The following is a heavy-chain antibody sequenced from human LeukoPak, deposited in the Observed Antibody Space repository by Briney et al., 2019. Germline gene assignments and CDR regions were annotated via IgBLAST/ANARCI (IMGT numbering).Heavy chain of an antibody. CDR2: IYYSGST. CDR1: GGSISSYY. D-gene: IGHD2-15*01. J-gene: IGHJ6*03. Sequence: SETLSLTCTVSGGSISSYYWSWIRQPPGKGLEWTGYIYYSGSTNYNPSLKSRVTISVDTSKNQFSLKLSSVTAADTAVYYCARLVVVAASGYYYYYMDVWGKGTTVTVSS. V-gene: IGHV4-59*01. CDR3: ARLVVVAASGYYYYYMDV.